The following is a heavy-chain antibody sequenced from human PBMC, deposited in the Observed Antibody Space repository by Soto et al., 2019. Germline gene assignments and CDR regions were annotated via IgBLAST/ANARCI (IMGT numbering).Heavy chain of an antibody. CDR3: ANEVRYYDSSGYYNEFDY. Sequence: GGSLRLSCAASGFTFSSYGMHWVRQAPGKGLEWVAVISYDGSNKYYADSVKGRFTISRDNSKNTLYLQMNSLRAEDTAVYYCANEVRYYDSSGYYNEFDYWGQGTLVTVSS. V-gene: IGHV3-30*18. D-gene: IGHD3-22*01. CDR1: GFTFSSYG. J-gene: IGHJ4*02. CDR2: ISYDGSNK.